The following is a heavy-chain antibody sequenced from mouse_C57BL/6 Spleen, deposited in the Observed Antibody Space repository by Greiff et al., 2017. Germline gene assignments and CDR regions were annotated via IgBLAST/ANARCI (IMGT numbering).Heavy chain of an antibody. J-gene: IGHJ1*03. V-gene: IGHV1-52*01. CDR3: ARDYGPFDV. Sequence: QVQLQQPGAELVRPGSSVKLSCKASGYTFTSYWMHWVKQRPIQGLEWIGNIDPSDSETSYNQKFKDKATLTVDKSSSTAYMQLSSLTSEDSAVYYCARDYGPFDVWGTGTTVTVSS. D-gene: IGHD1-2*01. CDR2: IDPSDSET. CDR1: GYTFTSYW.